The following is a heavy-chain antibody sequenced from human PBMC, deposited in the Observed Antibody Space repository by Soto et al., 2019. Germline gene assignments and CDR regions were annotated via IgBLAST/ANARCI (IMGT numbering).Heavy chain of an antibody. D-gene: IGHD2-15*01. CDR3: ARRHSGGFFRFFDS. CDR2: TGSGTGPG. CDR1: GGSLSTNP. Sequence: GASVKVSCKASGGSLSTNPISWVRQDPGQGLEWMGGTGSGTGPGNHAQKFQGRLTVTADKSTSTVYMELTNLSSEDTAVYYCARRHSGGFFRFFDSWGQGTLVTVSS. V-gene: IGHV1-69*06. J-gene: IGHJ4*02.